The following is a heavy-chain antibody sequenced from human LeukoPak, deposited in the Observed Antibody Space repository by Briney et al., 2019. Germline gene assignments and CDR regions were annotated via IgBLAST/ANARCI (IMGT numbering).Heavy chain of an antibody. CDR1: GGSISSSSYY. CDR3: AREEAADIVVVVAAQPPGDWFDP. D-gene: IGHD2-15*01. J-gene: IGHJ5*02. Sequence: PSETLSLTCTVSGGSISSSSYYWGWLRQPPGKGLEWIGSIYYSGSTYYNPSLKSRVTISVDTSKNQFSLKLSSVTAADTAVYYCAREEAADIVVVVAAQPPGDWFDPWGQGTLVTVSS. CDR2: IYYSGST. V-gene: IGHV4-39*07.